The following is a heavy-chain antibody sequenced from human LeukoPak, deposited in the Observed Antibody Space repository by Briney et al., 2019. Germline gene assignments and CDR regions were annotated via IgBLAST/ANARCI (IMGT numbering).Heavy chain of an antibody. V-gene: IGHV3-74*01. Sequence: GGSLSLPFEAPGFTFRSYWIHWVRQPPGKGLVWVPRFNSDGSSTTYADSVKGRFTISRDNAKNTLYLQMNSLRAEDTAVYYCARSAAAGFSYYSYYLDVWGKGTTVTIFS. CDR1: GFTFRSYW. D-gene: IGHD6-13*01. CDR2: FNSDGSST. J-gene: IGHJ6*03. CDR3: ARSAAAGFSYYSYYLDV.